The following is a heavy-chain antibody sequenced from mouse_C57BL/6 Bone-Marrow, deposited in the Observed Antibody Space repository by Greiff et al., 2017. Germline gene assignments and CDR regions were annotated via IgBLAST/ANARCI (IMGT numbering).Heavy chain of an antibody. CDR2: IIPSSGYT. CDR3: ARNQLRLLYYFDY. Sequence: QVQLQQSGAELARPGASVKISCKASGYTFTSYTMHWVKQRPGQGLEWIGYIIPSSGYTNYNQKFKDKATLTVDKSSSTAYMQLSRLTSEDSAVYYWARNQLRLLYYFDYWGQGTTLTVSS. CDR1: GYTFTSYT. V-gene: IGHV1-4*01. J-gene: IGHJ2*01. D-gene: IGHD3-2*02.